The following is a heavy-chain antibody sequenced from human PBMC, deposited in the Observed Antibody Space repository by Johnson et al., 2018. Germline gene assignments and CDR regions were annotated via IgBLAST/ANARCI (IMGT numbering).Heavy chain of an antibody. D-gene: IGHD6-19*01. CDR2: IPFDGSKT. J-gene: IGHJ6*03. Sequence: QVQLVESGGGLVKPGGSLRLSCAASGFSFRSYDMHWVRQAPGKGLEWVTVIPFDGSKTYYADSVKGRFTISRDNSRNTLYLQMNSLRAEDTAVYYCAKEGQWPGYYMDVWGKGTTVTVS. CDR3: AKEGQWPGYYMDV. CDR1: GFSFRSYD. V-gene: IGHV3-30*18.